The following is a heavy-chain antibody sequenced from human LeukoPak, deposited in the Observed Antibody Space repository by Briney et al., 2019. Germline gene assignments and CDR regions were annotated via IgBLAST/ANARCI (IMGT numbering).Heavy chain of an antibody. Sequence: TGRSLRLSCAASGFTFSSYAMSWVRQAPGKGLEWVSAISGSGGGTYYADSVKGRFTISRDNSKNTLYLQMNSLRAEDTAVYYCAKDKAALVGAAFDYWGQGTLVTVSS. V-gene: IGHV3-23*01. CDR1: GFTFSSYA. J-gene: IGHJ4*02. CDR2: ISGSGGGT. D-gene: IGHD1-26*01. CDR3: AKDKAALVGAAFDY.